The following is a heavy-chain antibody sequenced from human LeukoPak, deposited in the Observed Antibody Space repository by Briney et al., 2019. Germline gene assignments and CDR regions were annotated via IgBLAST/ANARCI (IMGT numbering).Heavy chain of an antibody. D-gene: IGHD6-19*01. V-gene: IGHV2-70*11. CDR3: ARIRAAVVDY. CDR1: GFSLSTSGVG. J-gene: IGHJ4*02. CDR2: IDWDDDK. Sequence: SGPTLVNPTQTLTLTCTFSGFSLSTSGVGVGWIRQPPGKALEWLARIDWDDDKYYSTSLKTRLTISKDTSKNQVVLTMTNMDPVDTATYYCARIRAAVVDYWGQGTLVTVSS.